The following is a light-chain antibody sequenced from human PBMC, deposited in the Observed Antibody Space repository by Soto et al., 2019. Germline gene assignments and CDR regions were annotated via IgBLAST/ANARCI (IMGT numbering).Light chain of an antibody. Sequence: DIQITQSPSSLSASVGDRVTITCRASQSISSYLNWYQQKTRKAAKLLIYAASSLQSGVPSRFSGSGSGTDFTLTISSLQPEDFATYYCQQSYRTPPITFGQGTRLEIK. V-gene: IGKV1-39*01. CDR2: AAS. CDR3: QQSYRTPPIT. J-gene: IGKJ5*01. CDR1: QSISSY.